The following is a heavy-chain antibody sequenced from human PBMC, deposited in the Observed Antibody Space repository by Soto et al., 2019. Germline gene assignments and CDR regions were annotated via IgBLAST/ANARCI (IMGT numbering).Heavy chain of an antibody. CDR3: ARYSCWDSYNWFDT. V-gene: IGHV3-11*01. D-gene: IGHD6-19*01. CDR2: INPSGRTI. Sequence: QAPGKAPEWIAVINPSGRTISYAHSVKGRFTISRDNAENSVYRQMSRLRGEDMAMYDCARYSCWDSYNWFDTWGQRTMVTVS. J-gene: IGHJ5*02.